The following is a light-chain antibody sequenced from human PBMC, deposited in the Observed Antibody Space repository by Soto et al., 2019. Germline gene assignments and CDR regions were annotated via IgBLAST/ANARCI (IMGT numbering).Light chain of an antibody. V-gene: IGLV2-14*01. CDR1: SSDVGGYNY. J-gene: IGLJ1*01. CDR3: TSYTSSSTLDV. CDR2: EVS. Sequence: QSALTQPASVSRSPGQSITISCTGTSSDVGGYNYVSWYQQHPGKAPKLMIYEVSNRPSGVSNRFSGSKSGHTASLTISGLLSEDEADYFCTSYTSSSTLDVFGTGTKLTVL.